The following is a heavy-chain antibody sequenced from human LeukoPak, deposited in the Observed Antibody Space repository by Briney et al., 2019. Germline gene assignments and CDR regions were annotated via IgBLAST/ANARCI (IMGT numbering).Heavy chain of an antibody. CDR1: GYIFTNYG. J-gene: IGHJ5*02. Sequence: SVKVSCKASGYIFTNYGIIWVRQAPGQGLEWMGGIIPIFGTANYAQKFQGRVTITADESTSTAYMELSSLRSEDTAVYYCASGSFEYWFDPWGQGTLVTVSS. D-gene: IGHD3-9*01. CDR3: ASGSFEYWFDP. V-gene: IGHV1-69*13. CDR2: IIPIFGTA.